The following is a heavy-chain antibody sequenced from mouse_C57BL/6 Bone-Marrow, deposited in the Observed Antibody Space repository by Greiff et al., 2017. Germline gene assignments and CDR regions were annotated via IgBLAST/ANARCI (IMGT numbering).Heavy chain of an antibody. D-gene: IGHD4-1*02. J-gene: IGHJ2*01. V-gene: IGHV7-3*01. Sequence: EVKLMESGGGLVQPGGSLSLSCAASGFTFTDYYMSWVRQPPGKALEWLGFIRNKANGYTTDYSASVKGRFTISRDNSQSILYLQMNALRAEDSATYYCARRNWDVWYFDYWGQGTTLTVSS. CDR1: GFTFTDYY. CDR2: IRNKANGYTT. CDR3: ARRNWDVWYFDY.